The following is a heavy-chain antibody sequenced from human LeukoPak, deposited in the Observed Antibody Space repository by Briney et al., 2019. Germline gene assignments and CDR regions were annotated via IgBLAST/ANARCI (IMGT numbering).Heavy chain of an antibody. D-gene: IGHD3-10*01. J-gene: IGHJ4*02. CDR3: ARGSRFGEFPTDY. CDR1: GGSFSGYY. V-gene: IGHV4-34*01. CDR2: IIHSGST. Sequence: SETLSLTCAVYGGSFSGYYWSWIRQPPGKGLEWIGEIIHSGSTNYNPSLKSRVTISVDTSKNQFSLKLSSVTAADTAVYYCARGSRFGEFPTDYWGQGTLVTVSS.